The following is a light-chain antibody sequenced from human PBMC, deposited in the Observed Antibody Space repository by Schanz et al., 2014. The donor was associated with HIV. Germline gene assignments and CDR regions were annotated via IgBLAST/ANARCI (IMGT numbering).Light chain of an antibody. CDR2: DNE. V-gene: IGLV1-51*01. J-gene: IGLJ2*01. Sequence: QSVLTQPPSVSAAPGQTVTISCSGSSSNIGNNYVSWYQHHPGTAPKLLIYDNEKRPSGIPARISVSKSGTSASLTITGLQTGDEADYYCGTWDGSLRAVVFGGGTKLTVL. CDR1: SSNIGNNY. CDR3: GTWDGSLRAVV.